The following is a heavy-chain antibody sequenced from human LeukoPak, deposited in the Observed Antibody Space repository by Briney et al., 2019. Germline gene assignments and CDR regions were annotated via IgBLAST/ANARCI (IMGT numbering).Heavy chain of an antibody. CDR1: GFTFGSYG. CDR2: ITSNGGST. Sequence: PGGCLRLSCAASGFTFGSYGMHWVRQAPGKGLEYVSAITSNGGSTYYANSVKGRFTISRDNSKNTLYLQMGSLRAEDMAVYYCARIFSDSSGFYYDYWGQGTLVTVSS. CDR3: ARIFSDSSGFYYDY. V-gene: IGHV3-64*01. J-gene: IGHJ4*02. D-gene: IGHD3-22*01.